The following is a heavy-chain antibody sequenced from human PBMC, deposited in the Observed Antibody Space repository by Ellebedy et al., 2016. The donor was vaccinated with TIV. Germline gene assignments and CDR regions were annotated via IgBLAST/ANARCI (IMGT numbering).Heavy chain of an antibody. D-gene: IGHD4-17*01. CDR2: IYSGGST. CDR3: ARNIPVTILGY. CDR1: GITVSNNY. V-gene: IGHV3-66*01. J-gene: IGHJ4*02. Sequence: GESLKISCAASGITVSNNYMSWVRQAPGKGLEWVSLIYSGGSTDYADSVKGRFSISRDNSKNTLYLQMNGLRAEDTDVYYCARNIPVTILGYWGQGTLVTVSS.